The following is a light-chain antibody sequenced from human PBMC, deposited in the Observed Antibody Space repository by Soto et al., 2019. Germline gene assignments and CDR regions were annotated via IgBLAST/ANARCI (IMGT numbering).Light chain of an antibody. CDR3: QQYGSSPTT. J-gene: IGKJ1*01. CDR2: GAS. V-gene: IGKV3-20*01. CDR1: QSVTSNY. Sequence: EIVLTQSPGTLSLSPGERATLSCRASQSVTSNYLAWYQQKAGQAPRLLFFGASIRATGIPGRFSGSGSGTDFNLTISRLETEDFAVYHCQQYGSSPTTFGQGTKVDIK.